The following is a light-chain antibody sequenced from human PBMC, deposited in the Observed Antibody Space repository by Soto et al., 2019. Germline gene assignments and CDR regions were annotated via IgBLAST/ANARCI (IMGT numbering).Light chain of an antibody. Sequence: EIVLTQSPATLSLSPGEIATLSCRASPSVTNFLAWYQQKPGQDPRLLIYGASTRATGIPARFSGSGSGTEFTLTISSLQSEDFAVYYCQQYNNWPRTFGQGTKVDIK. CDR2: GAS. V-gene: IGKV3-15*01. CDR1: PSVTNF. CDR3: QQYNNWPRT. J-gene: IGKJ1*01.